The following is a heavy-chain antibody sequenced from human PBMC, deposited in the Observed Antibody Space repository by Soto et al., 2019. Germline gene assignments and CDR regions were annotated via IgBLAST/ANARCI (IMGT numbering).Heavy chain of an antibody. D-gene: IGHD2-2*01. CDR3: ARDWRYCSSTSCYSGFDY. CDR2: IYSGGST. J-gene: IGHJ4*02. Sequence: EVQLVESGGGLVQPGGSLRLSCAASGFTVSSNYMSWVRQAPGKGLEWVSVIYSGGSTYYADSVKGRFTISRDNSKNTLYRQMNSLRAEDTAVYYCARDWRYCSSTSCYSGFDYWGQGTLVTVSS. CDR1: GFTVSSNY. V-gene: IGHV3-66*01.